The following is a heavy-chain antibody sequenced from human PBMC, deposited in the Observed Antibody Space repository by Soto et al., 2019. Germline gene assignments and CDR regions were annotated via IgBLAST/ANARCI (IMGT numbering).Heavy chain of an antibody. CDR2: ISAYNGNT. J-gene: IGHJ4*02. CDR1: GYTFTSYG. V-gene: IGHV1-18*01. CDR3: ARDALGYYDSTYYFDY. Sequence: GASVKVSCKASGYTFTSYGISWVRQAPGRGLEWMGWISAYNGNTNYAQKLQGRVTMTTDTSTSTAYMKLRSLRSDDTAVYYCARDALGYYDSTYYFDYWGQGTLVTVSS. D-gene: IGHD3-22*01.